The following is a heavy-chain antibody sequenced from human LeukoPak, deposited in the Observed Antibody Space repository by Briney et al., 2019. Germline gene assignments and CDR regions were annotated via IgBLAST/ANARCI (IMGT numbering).Heavy chain of an antibody. D-gene: IGHD6-13*01. CDR3: ARVKVAVAGIGWFDP. CDR2: VYSGGTT. Sequence: GRSLRLSCVASGFTVRSNYMSWVRQAPGRGLEWVSVVYSGGTTYYADSVKGRFTISRDNSKNTLYLQMNSLRAEDTAVYYCARVKVAVAGIGWFDPWGQGSLVTVSS. V-gene: IGHV3-53*01. J-gene: IGHJ5*02. CDR1: GFTVRSNY.